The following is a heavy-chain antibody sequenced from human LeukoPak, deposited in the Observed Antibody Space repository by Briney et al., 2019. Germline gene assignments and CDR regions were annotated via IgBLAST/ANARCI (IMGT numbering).Heavy chain of an antibody. D-gene: IGHD1-20*01. CDR2: INPNSGGT. Sequence: ASVKVSCKASGYSFTGYSMHWVRQAPGQGLEWMGWINPNSGGTKFAQKFQGRVNMTRDTSISTAYMEVSRLRSDDTAVYYCATQNNSYFDYWGQGTLVTVSS. CDR1: GYSFTGYS. J-gene: IGHJ4*02. CDR3: ATQNNSYFDY. V-gene: IGHV1-2*02.